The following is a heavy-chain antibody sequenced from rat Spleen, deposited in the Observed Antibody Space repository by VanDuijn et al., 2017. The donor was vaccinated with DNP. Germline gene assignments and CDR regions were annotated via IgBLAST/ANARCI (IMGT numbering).Heavy chain of an antibody. CDR3: ARDRPIAAASPYGLDA. CDR2: MRYNGDT. CDR1: GFSLTDYS. D-gene: IGHD1-2*01. J-gene: IGHJ4*01. V-gene: IGHV2-8*01. Sequence: QVQLTESGPGLVQPSETLSLTCTVSGFSLTDYSVFWVRQSSGQGLEWMGRMRYNGDTAYNSTFKSRLTISRDTPRNQVFLKMNSLQIDDTGTYYCARDRPIAAASPYGLDAWGQGTSVTVSS.